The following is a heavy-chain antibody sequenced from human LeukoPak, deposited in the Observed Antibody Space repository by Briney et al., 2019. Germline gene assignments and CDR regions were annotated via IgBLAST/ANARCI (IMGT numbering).Heavy chain of an antibody. CDR2: IKSSSSTI. CDR3: ARGSSGLEDY. V-gene: IGHV3-48*01. J-gene: IGHJ4*02. Sequence: GGSLRLSCAASGFTFGSYAMNWVRQAPGKGLEWVSYIKSSSSTIHYADSVKGRFTVSRDNAKNSLYLQMNSLRAEDTGVYYCARGSSGLEDYWGQGTLVIVSS. CDR1: GFTFGSYA. D-gene: IGHD6-19*01.